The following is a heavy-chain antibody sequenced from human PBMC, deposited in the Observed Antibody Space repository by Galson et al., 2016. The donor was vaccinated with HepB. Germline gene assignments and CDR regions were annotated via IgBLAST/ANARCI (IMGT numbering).Heavy chain of an antibody. CDR3: AKGALTGGSPIDY. J-gene: IGHJ4*02. D-gene: IGHD2-15*01. CDR2: ISWNSDNV. CDR1: GFKFDDYV. Sequence: SLRLSCASTGFKFDDYVMVWVRQAPGKGLEWVSGISWNSDNVAYADSVQGRFTIARDNAKNSVYLQMNSLRAEDTALYYCAKGALTGGSPIDYRGQGTMVTVSS. V-gene: IGHV3-9*01.